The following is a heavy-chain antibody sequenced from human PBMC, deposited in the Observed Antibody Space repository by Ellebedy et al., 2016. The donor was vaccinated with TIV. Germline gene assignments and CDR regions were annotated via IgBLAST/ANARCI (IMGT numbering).Heavy chain of an antibody. CDR2: IYPGDYDT. CDR3: ARRGYYGAGSFIDY. CDR1: ENTFTNYW. V-gene: IGHV5-51*01. Sequence: GESLKISCKGSENTFTNYWIGWVRQMPGKGLEWLGIIYPGDYDTRYNPSFQGQVTITADKSINTAYLQWSSLKASDTAMYYCARRGYYGAGSFIDYWGQGTLVTVSS. D-gene: IGHD3-10*01. J-gene: IGHJ4*02.